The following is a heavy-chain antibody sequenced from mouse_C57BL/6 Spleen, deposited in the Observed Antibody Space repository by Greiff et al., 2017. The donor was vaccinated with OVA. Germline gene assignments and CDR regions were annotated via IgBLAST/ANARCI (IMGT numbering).Heavy chain of an antibody. Sequence: VQLQQSGAELVRPGASVTLSCKASGYTFTDYEMPWVKQTPVHGLEWIGAIDPETGGTAYNQKFKGKAILTADKSSSTAYMELRSLTSEDSAVYYCTIGYDYAYAMDYWGQGTSVTVSS. V-gene: IGHV1-15*01. CDR3: TIGYDYAYAMDY. J-gene: IGHJ4*01. D-gene: IGHD2-4*01. CDR2: IDPETGGT. CDR1: GYTFTDYE.